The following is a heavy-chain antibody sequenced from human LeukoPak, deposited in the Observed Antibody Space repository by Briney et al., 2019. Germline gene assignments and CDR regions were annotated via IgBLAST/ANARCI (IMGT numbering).Heavy chain of an antibody. Sequence: PGGSLRLSCAASGFTFDDYAMHWVRQAPGKGLEWVSAISGSGGSTYYADSVKGRFTISRDNSKNTLYLQMNSLRAEDTAVYYCAKDSNVLWFGEGPNWGQGTLVTVSS. D-gene: IGHD3-10*01. V-gene: IGHV3-23*01. J-gene: IGHJ4*02. CDR2: ISGSGGST. CDR3: AKDSNVLWFGEGPN. CDR1: GFTFDDYA.